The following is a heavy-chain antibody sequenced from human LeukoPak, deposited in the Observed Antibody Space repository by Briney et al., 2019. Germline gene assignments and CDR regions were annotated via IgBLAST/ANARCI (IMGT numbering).Heavy chain of an antibody. Sequence: SETLSLTCAVSGYSISSGYYWGWIRQPPGKGLEWIGSIYHSGSTYYNPSLKSRVTISVDTSKNQFSLKLSSVTAADTAVYYCARVRFVAVAGTCDYWGQGTLVTVSS. D-gene: IGHD6-19*01. CDR1: GYSISSGYY. CDR3: ARVRFVAVAGTCDY. CDR2: IYHSGST. V-gene: IGHV4-38-2*01. J-gene: IGHJ4*02.